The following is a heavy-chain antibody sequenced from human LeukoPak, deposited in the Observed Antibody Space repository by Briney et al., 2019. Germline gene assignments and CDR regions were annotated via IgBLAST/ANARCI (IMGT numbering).Heavy chain of an antibody. V-gene: IGHV4-61*01. CDR3: VRSGSYYRY. J-gene: IGHJ4*02. CDR2: IYYSGST. CDR1: GGSISSGSYY. D-gene: IGHD3-10*01. Sequence: SQTLSLTCTVSGGSISSGSYYWSWIRQPPGKGLEWIGYIYYSGSTNYNPSLKSRVTISVDTSKNQFSLKLSSVTAADTAVYYCVRSGSYYRYWGQGTLVTVSS.